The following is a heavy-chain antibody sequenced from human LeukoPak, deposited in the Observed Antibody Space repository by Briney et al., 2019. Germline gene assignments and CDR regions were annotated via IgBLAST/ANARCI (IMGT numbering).Heavy chain of an antibody. V-gene: IGHV3-33*01. CDR2: IWYDGSNK. D-gene: IGHD6-6*01. J-gene: IGHJ4*02. Sequence: QPGGSLRLSCAASGFTFSSYGMHWVRQAPGKGLEWVAVIWYDGSNKYYADSVKGRFTISRDNSKNTLYLQMNSLRAEDTAVYYCARSGAYSSSSLHFDYWGQGTLVTVSS. CDR1: GFTFSSYG. CDR3: ARSGAYSSSSLHFDY.